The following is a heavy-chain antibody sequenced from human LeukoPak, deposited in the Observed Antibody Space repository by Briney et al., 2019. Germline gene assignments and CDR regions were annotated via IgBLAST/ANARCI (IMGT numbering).Heavy chain of an antibody. CDR2: INPSGGST. V-gene: IGHV1-46*01. CDR1: GYTFTSYY. D-gene: IGHD6-19*01. CDR3: ARDRVAGATNRIAVAGTTEFDP. J-gene: IGHJ5*02. Sequence: ASVKVSCKASGYTFTSYYMHWVRQAPGQGLEWMGIINPSGGSTSYAQKFQGRVTMTRDTSTSTVYVELSSLRSEDTAVYYCARDRVAGATNRIAVAGTTEFDPWGQGTLVTVSS.